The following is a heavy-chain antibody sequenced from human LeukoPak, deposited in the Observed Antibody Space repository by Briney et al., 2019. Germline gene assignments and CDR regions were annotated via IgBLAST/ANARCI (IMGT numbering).Heavy chain of an antibody. CDR2: INHSGST. J-gene: IGHJ4*02. V-gene: IGHV4-34*01. Sequence: SETLSLTCAVYGGSFSGYYWSWIRQPPGKGLEWIGEINHSGSTNYNPSLKSRVTISVDTSKNQFSLKLSSVTAADTAVYYCARLWGLGYCSSTSCPSRDYWGQGTLVTVFS. CDR1: GGSFSGYY. CDR3: ARLWGLGYCSSTSCPSRDY. D-gene: IGHD2-2*01.